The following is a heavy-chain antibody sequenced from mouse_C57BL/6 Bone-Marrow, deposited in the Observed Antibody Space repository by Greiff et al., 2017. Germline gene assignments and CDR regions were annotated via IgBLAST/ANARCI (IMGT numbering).Heavy chain of an antibody. V-gene: IGHV1-81*01. CDR1: GYTFTSYG. CDR3: ARNYGSSHWYFDV. J-gene: IGHJ1*03. D-gene: IGHD1-1*01. CDR2: IYPRSGNT. Sequence: VKLMESGAELARPGASVKLSCKASGYTFTSYGISWVKQRTGQGLEWIGEIYPRSGNTYYNEKFKGKATLTVDKSSSTAYMELRSLTSEDSAVYFCARNYGSSHWYFDVWGTGTTVTVSS.